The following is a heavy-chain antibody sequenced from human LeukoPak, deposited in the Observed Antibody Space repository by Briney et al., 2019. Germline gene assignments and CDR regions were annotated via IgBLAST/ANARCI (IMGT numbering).Heavy chain of an antibody. CDR2: MSPNSGDT. CDR3: VRTPPNWGFDY. Sequence: ASVKVSCKASGYTFTSYYMHWVRQATGQGLEWLRWMSPNSGDTGYAQKFQGRVTMTSDSSISTAYMELSSLRSEDTAIYYCVRTPPNWGFDYWGQGTLVTVSS. D-gene: IGHD7-27*01. J-gene: IGHJ4*02. CDR1: GYTFTSYY. V-gene: IGHV1-8*02.